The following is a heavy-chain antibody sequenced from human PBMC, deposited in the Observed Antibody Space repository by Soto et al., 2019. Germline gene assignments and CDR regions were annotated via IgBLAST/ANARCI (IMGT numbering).Heavy chain of an antibody. D-gene: IGHD3-22*01. J-gene: IGHJ5*02. CDR2: IRSKAFGGTT. CDR3: TRDFGGYYDSSGYDTSNWFDP. CDR1: GFTFGDYP. Sequence: GGSLRLSCRASGFTFGDYPMSWFRQAPGKGLEWVGFIRSKAFGGTTEYAASVKGRFIISRDDSKSIAYLQMNSLKTEDTAVYHCTRDFGGYYDSSGYDTSNWFDPWGQGTLVTVSS. V-gene: IGHV3-49*03.